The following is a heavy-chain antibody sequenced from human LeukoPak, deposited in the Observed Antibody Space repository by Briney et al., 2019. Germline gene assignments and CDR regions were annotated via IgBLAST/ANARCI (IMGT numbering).Heavy chain of an antibody. CDR2: IYTSGST. CDR1: GGSISSGFYY. J-gene: IGHJ3*01. D-gene: IGHD6-13*01. Sequence: SETLSLTCTVSGGSISSGFYYWSWIRQPAGKGLEWIGRIYTSGSTNYSPSLKSRVTISVDTSKNQFSLKLRSVTAADTAVYYCARISSSNWYNERGAFDVWGQGTMVTVSS. V-gene: IGHV4-61*02. CDR3: ARISSSNWYNERGAFDV.